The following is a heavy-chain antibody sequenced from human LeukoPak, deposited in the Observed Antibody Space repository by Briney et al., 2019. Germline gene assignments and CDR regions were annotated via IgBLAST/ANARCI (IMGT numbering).Heavy chain of an antibody. D-gene: IGHD3-10*01. V-gene: IGHV4-38-2*02. CDR3: ARHVWFGELLKGRWFDP. CDR1: GYSISSGYS. CDR2: FYHRGNT. J-gene: IGHJ5*02. Sequence: SETLSLTCTVSGYSISSGYSWTWIRQPPGKGLEWIGYFYHRGNTYYNPSLKSRVTISVDVSKNQFSLKLNSVTAADTAVYYCARHVWFGELLKGRWFDPWGQGTLVTVSS.